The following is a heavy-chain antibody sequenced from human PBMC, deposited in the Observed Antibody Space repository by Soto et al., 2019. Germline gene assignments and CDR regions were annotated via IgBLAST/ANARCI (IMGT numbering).Heavy chain of an antibody. Sequence: SETLSLTCAVYGGSFSGYYWSWIRQPPGKGLEWIGEINHSGSTNYNPSLKSRVTISVDTSKNQFSLKLSSVTAADTAVYYCARGLGYYGSGSLPYFDYWGQGTLVTGLL. V-gene: IGHV4-34*01. CDR2: INHSGST. J-gene: IGHJ4*02. CDR1: GGSFSGYY. CDR3: ARGLGYYGSGSLPYFDY. D-gene: IGHD3-10*01.